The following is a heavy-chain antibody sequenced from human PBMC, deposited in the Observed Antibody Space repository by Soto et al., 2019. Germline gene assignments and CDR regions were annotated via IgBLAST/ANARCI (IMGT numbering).Heavy chain of an antibody. D-gene: IGHD2-8*02. V-gene: IGHV4-34*01. CDR1: GGSFSGYY. J-gene: IGHJ4*02. CDR2: INHSGST. CDR3: AGDKITGLFDY. Sequence: QVQLQQWGAGLLKPSETLSLTCAVYGGSFSGYYWTWIRQPPGTGLEGIGEINHSGSTNYNPSLKSRVTISVDTSKNQLSLKLTSVTAADTVVSYCAGDKITGLFDYLGQGTLVTVSS.